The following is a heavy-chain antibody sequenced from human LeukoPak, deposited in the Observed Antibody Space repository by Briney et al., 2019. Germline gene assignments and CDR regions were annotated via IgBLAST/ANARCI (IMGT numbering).Heavy chain of an antibody. CDR3: ARDSSITMIVVVNRTRGFDP. V-gene: IGHV1-3*01. J-gene: IGHJ5*02. D-gene: IGHD3-22*01. CDR1: GYTFTSYA. CDR2: INAGNGNT. Sequence: ASVKVSCKASGYTFTSYAMHWVRQAPGQRLEWMGWINAGNGNTKYSQKFQGRVTITRDTSASTAYMELSSLRSEDTAVYYCARDSSITMIVVVNRTRGFDPWGQGTLVTVPS.